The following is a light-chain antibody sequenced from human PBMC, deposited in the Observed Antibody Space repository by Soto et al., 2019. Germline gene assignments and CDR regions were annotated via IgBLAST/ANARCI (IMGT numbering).Light chain of an antibody. CDR2: GAS. Sequence: EIVMTQSPATLSVSPGERATLSCRASQSVGSNLAWYQQKPGQAPRLLIYGASTRTTAIPARFSGSGPGTEFTLTISSLQSEDFAVYYCQHYNNWPPYAFGQGTKLEIK. CDR1: QSVGSN. CDR3: QHYNNWPPYA. J-gene: IGKJ2*01. V-gene: IGKV3-15*01.